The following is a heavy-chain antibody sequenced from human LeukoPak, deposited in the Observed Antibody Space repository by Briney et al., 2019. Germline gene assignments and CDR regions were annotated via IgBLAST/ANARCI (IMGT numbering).Heavy chain of an antibody. V-gene: IGHV4-39*07. CDR3: ARVRMGIVAMLDI. CDR1: GSSISSSSYY. Sequence: PSETLSLTCTVSGSSISSSSYYWGWIRQPPEKGLEWIGTIYSSGSTYYNPSLKSRITISIDTSKNQFSLKLSSVTAADTAVYYCARVRMGIVAMLDIWGQGTMVTVSS. D-gene: IGHD5-12*01. J-gene: IGHJ3*02. CDR2: IYSSGST.